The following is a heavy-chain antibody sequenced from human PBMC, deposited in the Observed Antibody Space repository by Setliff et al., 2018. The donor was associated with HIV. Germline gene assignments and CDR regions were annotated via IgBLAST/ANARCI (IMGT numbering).Heavy chain of an antibody. D-gene: IGHD2-15*01. V-gene: IGHV4-31*03. CDR2: IYSTGST. CDR1: GHSITSGRYF. CDR3: ARGFCSGGFCHPNFYHYMDV. Sequence: PSETLSLTCTVSGHSITSGRYFWSWIRQRPGKGLEWLGYIYSTGSTYYNPSLKSRLAISLDTSKNQFSLNLKSVTAADAAVYYCARGFCSGGFCHPNFYHYMDVWGKGTTVTVSS. J-gene: IGHJ6*03.